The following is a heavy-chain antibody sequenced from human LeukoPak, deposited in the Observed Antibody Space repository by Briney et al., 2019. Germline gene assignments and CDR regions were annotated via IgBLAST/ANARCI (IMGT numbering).Heavy chain of an antibody. CDR3: ARRSPYYYDSSGYYYEYFLH. V-gene: IGHV1-2*02. CDR2: INPNSGGT. Sequence: ASVKVSCKASGYTFTGYYMHWVRQAPGQGLEWMGWINPNSGGTNYAQKFQGRVTMTRDTSISTAYMELSRLRSDDTAVYYCARRSPYYYDSSGYYYEYFLHWGQGTLVTVSS. D-gene: IGHD3-22*01. J-gene: IGHJ1*01. CDR1: GYTFTGYY.